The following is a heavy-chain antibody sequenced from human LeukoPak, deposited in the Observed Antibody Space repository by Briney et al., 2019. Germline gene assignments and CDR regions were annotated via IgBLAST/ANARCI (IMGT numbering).Heavy chain of an antibody. V-gene: IGHV4-39*01. J-gene: IGHJ5*02. Sequence: PSETLSLTCAVSGGSISSSSYYWGWIRQPPGKGLEWIGSIYYSGSTYYNPSLKSRVTISVDTSKNQFSLKLSYVTAADTAVYFCARALYDTSGLPLNWFDPWGQGTLVAVPS. D-gene: IGHD3-22*01. CDR3: ARALYDTSGLPLNWFDP. CDR2: IYYSGST. CDR1: GGSISSSSYY.